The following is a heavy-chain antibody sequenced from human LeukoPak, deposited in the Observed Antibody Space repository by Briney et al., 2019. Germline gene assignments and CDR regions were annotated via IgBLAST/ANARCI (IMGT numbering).Heavy chain of an antibody. CDR1: GFTFSSYS. V-gene: IGHV3-21*03. CDR3: ARVHSGYDWFDY. CDR2: ISSSSSYI. J-gene: IGHJ4*02. Sequence: GGSLRLSCAASGFTFSSYSMNWVRQAPGKGLEWVSSISSSSSYIYYADSVKGRFTISRDNAKNSLYPQMNSLRAEDTAVYYCARVHSGYDWFDYWGQGTLVTVSS. D-gene: IGHD5-12*01.